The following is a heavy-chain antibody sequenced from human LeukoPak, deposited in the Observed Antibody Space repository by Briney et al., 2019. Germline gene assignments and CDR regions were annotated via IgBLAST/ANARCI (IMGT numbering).Heavy chain of an antibody. V-gene: IGHV3-30*02. D-gene: IGHD2-2*02. CDR2: IRYDGSNK. CDR1: GFTFSSYS. Sequence: PGGSLRLSCAASGFTFSSYSMNWVRQAPGKGLEWVAFIRYDGSNKYYADSVKGRFTISRDNSKNTLYLQMNSLRAEDTAVYYCAKDKDFEVPAAIIDYWGQGTLVTVSS. CDR3: AKDKDFEVPAAIIDY. J-gene: IGHJ4*02.